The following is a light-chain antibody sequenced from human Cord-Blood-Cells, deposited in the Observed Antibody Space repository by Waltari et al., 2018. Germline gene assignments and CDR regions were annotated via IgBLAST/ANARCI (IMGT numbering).Light chain of an antibody. CDR2: WAS. CDR3: QQYYTRIT. Sequence: DIVMTQSPDSLAVSLGERATINCKSSQSVLYSSNNKNYLAWYQQKPGQPPKLLIYWASTRESRVPARFSGSGSGTDFTLTLSSLQADDVAVYYCQQYYTRITFGPGTKVDIK. V-gene: IGKV4-1*01. J-gene: IGKJ3*01. CDR1: QSVLYSSNNKNY.